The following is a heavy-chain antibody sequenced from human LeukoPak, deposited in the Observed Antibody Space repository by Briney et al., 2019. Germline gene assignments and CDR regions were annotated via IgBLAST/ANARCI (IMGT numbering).Heavy chain of an antibody. CDR1: GYSISSDNY. Sequence: SETLSLTCAVSGYSISSDNYWVWTRQPPGQGLEWTGGIYHSGSTYYNPSLKSRVTMSVDTSKNQFSLKLSSVTAADTAVYYCARAPRDSSSSNYMRRFDYWGQGTLVTVSS. J-gene: IGHJ4*02. CDR3: ARAPRDSSSSNYMRRFDY. CDR2: IYHSGST. V-gene: IGHV4-38-2*01. D-gene: IGHD3-22*01.